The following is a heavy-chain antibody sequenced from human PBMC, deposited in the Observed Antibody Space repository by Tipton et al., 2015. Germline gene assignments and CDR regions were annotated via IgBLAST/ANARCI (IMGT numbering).Heavy chain of an antibody. D-gene: IGHD4-23*01. Sequence: GLVKPSETLSLTCAVSAYSISSDYYWGWIRQPPGKELEWIGYIQYSGSTNYNPSLKSRVTISVDTSKTQFSLKMSSVTASDTAVYYCARARGRHGGLFDSWGQGILVTASS. V-gene: IGHV4-38-2*01. J-gene: IGHJ4*02. CDR1: AYSISSDYY. CDR3: ARARGRHGGLFDS. CDR2: IQYSGST.